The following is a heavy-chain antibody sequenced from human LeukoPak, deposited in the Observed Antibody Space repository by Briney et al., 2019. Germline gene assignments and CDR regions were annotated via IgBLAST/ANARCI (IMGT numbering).Heavy chain of an antibody. J-gene: IGHJ4*02. CDR2: LTYDGSNK. Sequence: PGGSLRLSCAASGFTLPTYGMHWVRQAPGKGREWVAVLTYDGSNKYSASSVKGRFTISRDNSKNKLYLKIISLRAEDTAVYYCAKDSFEYWGQGTLVTVSS. V-gene: IGHV3-30*18. CDR1: GFTLPTYG. CDR3: AKDSFEY.